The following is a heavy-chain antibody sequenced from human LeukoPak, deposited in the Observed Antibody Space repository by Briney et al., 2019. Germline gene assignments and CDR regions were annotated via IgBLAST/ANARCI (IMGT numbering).Heavy chain of an antibody. J-gene: IGHJ4*02. V-gene: IGHV3-74*01. Sequence: GGSLRLSCAASGFTFSDYWMHWVRQVPGKGLVWVPRINSGGSRTTYADSVKGRFTISRDNAKNTLYLQMDSLEAEDTGVYYCARSNQADDYWGQGTLVTVSS. CDR3: ARSNQADDY. CDR1: GFTFSDYW. D-gene: IGHD1-14*01. CDR2: INSGGSRT.